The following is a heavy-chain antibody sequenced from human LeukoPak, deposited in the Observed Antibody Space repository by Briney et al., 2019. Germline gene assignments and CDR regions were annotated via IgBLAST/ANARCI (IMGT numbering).Heavy chain of an antibody. Sequence: ASVKVSCKASGYTFTSYGISWVRQAPGQGLEWMGWISAYNGNTNYAQKLQGRVTMTTDTSTSTAYMELRSLRSGDTAVYYCARVVSLLKELDPWGQGTLVTVSS. D-gene: IGHD3-10*01. CDR3: ARVVSLLKELDP. J-gene: IGHJ5*02. CDR2: ISAYNGNT. CDR1: GYTFTSYG. V-gene: IGHV1-18*01.